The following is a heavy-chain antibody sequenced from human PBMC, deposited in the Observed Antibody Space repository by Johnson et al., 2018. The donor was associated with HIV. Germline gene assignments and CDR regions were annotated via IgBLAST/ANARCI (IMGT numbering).Heavy chain of an antibody. Sequence: VQLVESGGDLVKPGGSLRLSCAASGFIFSDYYMTWIRQAPGKGLESISYISSSGTIINYADSVKVRFTISRDNSKNSLYLQMISLRVEDTALYYCANGEDSRGYLGFDIWGRGTMVTVSS. J-gene: IGHJ3*02. D-gene: IGHD3-22*01. V-gene: IGHV3-11*01. CDR2: ISSSGTII. CDR3: ANGEDSRGYLGFDI. CDR1: GFIFSDYY.